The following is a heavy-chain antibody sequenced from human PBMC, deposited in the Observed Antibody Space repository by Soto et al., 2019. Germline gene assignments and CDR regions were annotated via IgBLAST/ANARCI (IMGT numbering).Heavy chain of an antibody. V-gene: IGHV1-18*01. J-gene: IGHJ3*02. CDR1: GYTFTSYG. D-gene: IGHD6-19*01. Sequence: GASVKVSCKASGYTFTSYGISWVRQAPGQGLEWMGWVSAYNGNTNYAQKLQGRVTMTTDTSTSTAYMELRSLRSDDTAVYYCASTQWLDDAFDIWGQGTMVTVSS. CDR3: ASTQWLDDAFDI. CDR2: VSAYNGNT.